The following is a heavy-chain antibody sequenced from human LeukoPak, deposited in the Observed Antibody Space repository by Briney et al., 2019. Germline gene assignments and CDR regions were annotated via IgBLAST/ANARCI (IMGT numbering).Heavy chain of an antibody. J-gene: IGHJ4*02. D-gene: IGHD3-3*01. V-gene: IGHV3-74*01. CDR1: RFTVSSNY. Sequence: QSGGSLRLSCAASRFTVSSNYMSWVRHAPGQGLVWVSRIKGDGISTNYADSVKGRFTISRDIAKNTLYLQMNSLRAEDTGVYYCAKDHYWSIDYWGRGTLVTVSS. CDR2: IKGDGIST. CDR3: AKDHYWSIDY.